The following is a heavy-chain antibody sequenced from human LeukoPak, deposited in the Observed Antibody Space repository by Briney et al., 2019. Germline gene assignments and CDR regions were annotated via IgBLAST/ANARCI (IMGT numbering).Heavy chain of an antibody. CDR3: AKDVDGYNSALGY. D-gene: IGHD5-24*01. J-gene: IGHJ4*02. V-gene: IGHV3-23*01. CDR1: GFTFSSYA. CDR2: ISGSGSST. Sequence: PGGSLRLSCAASGFTFSSYAMSWVRQAPGKGLEWVSAISGSGSSTYYADSVKGRFTISRDNSKKTLYLQMNSLRAEDTAVYYCAKDVDGYNSALGYWGQGTLVTVSS.